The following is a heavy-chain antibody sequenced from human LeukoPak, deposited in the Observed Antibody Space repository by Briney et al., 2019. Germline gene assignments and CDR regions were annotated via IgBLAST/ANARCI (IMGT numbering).Heavy chain of an antibody. CDR2: FFLGGRI. V-gene: IGHV4-59*01. Sequence: SETMSLTSIVSVGSLSRSNWKWIRQPPGEGLEWVGYFFLGGRINYNPSLKRRVTISVETTKKQFCMLMSSVTAADTAVCFCARYEYSSVWPRAFDIWGQGTMVTVSS. CDR1: VGSLSRSN. J-gene: IGHJ3*02. D-gene: IGHD6-19*01. CDR3: ARYEYSSVWPRAFDI.